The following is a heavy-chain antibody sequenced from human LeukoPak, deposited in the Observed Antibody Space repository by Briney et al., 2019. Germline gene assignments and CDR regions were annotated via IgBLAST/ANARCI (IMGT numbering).Heavy chain of an antibody. Sequence: GGSLRLSCAASGFTFSSYWMSWVRQAPGKGLEWVANIKQDGSEKYYVDSVKGRFTISRDNAKNSLYLQMNSLRAEDTAGYYCARDYDSSGYYYRWVSLYYYGMDVWGQGTTVTVSS. J-gene: IGHJ6*02. CDR2: IKQDGSEK. V-gene: IGHV3-7*01. D-gene: IGHD3-22*01. CDR3: ARDYDSSGYYYRWVSLYYYGMDV. CDR1: GFTFSSYW.